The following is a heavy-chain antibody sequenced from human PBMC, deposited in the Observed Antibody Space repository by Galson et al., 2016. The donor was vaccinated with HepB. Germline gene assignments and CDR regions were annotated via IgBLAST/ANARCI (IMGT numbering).Heavy chain of an antibody. CDR3: ARHSYLTFFGEVKKPPLFYAIDV. Sequence: SETLSLTCTVSGGSISSISSTSFYWGWIRQPPGKRLEWIGSVYQSGTTYHNPSLNSRVTVSVDTSKNQFSLQVTSVTAADTAVYYCARHSYLTFFGEVKKPPLFYAIDVWGQGTTVIVSS. CDR1: GGSISSISSTSFY. J-gene: IGHJ6*02. CDR2: VYQSGTT. D-gene: IGHD3-3*01. V-gene: IGHV4-39*01.